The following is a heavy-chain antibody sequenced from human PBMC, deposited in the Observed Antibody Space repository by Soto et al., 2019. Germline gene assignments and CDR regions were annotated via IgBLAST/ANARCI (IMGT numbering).Heavy chain of an antibody. CDR2: IIPMFGAP. CDR1: GGSFSSYG. J-gene: IGHJ4*01. Sequence: QVQLVQSGAEVKKPGSSVTVSCKASGGSFSSYGISWVRQAPGQGLEWMGGIIPMFGAPKYAQKFQGRVTITADEFTNTAYMELSSLRSEDTAVYYCAREAWGGYHGGYFDYWGQGTLVIVSS. CDR3: AREAWGGYHGGYFDY. V-gene: IGHV1-69*12. D-gene: IGHD5-12*01.